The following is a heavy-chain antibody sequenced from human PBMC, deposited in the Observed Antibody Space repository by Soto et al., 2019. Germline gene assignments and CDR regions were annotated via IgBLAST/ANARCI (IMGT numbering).Heavy chain of an antibody. Sequence: ASVKVSCKASGYTFTGHYMHWVRQAPGQGLEWMGWINPNSGGTNYAQKFQGWVTMTRDTSISTAYMELSRLRSDDTAVYYCARSNAAGYYDFWSGWFDPWGQGTLVTSPQ. V-gene: IGHV1-2*04. D-gene: IGHD3-3*01. CDR2: INPNSGGT. CDR1: GYTFTGHY. CDR3: ARSNAAGYYDFWSGWFDP. J-gene: IGHJ5*02.